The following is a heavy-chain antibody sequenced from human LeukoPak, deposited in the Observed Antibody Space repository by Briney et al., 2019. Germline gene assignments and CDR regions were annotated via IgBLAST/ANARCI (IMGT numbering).Heavy chain of an antibody. D-gene: IGHD6-13*01. J-gene: IGHJ4*02. Sequence: KFQARVTITRDTSASTAYMELSSLRSEDTAVYYCARDPIGSRWPYYFDYWGQETLVTVSS. CDR3: ARDPIGSRWPYYFDY. V-gene: IGHV1-3*01.